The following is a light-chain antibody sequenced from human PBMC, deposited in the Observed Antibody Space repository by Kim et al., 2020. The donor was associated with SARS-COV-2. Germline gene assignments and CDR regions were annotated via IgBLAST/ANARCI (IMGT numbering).Light chain of an antibody. CDR3: QQRRHWPLT. CDR2: DVS. CDR1: QSVNSY. Sequence: PGERATLSCRASQSVNSYIAWYQQRPGQAPSLLIYDVSDRATGIPARFSGSGSGTDLTLTIRSLETEDFAVYYCQQRRHWPLTFGGGTKVDIK. J-gene: IGKJ4*01. V-gene: IGKV3-11*01.